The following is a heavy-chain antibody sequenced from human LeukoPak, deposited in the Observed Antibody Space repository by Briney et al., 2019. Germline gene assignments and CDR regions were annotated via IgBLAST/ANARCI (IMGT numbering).Heavy chain of an antibody. V-gene: IGHV1-2*02. CDR3: ASGSGSYSLDY. D-gene: IGHD1-26*01. J-gene: IGHJ4*02. CDR1: GYTFTGHY. Sequence: ASVKVSCKASGYTFTGHYMHWVRQAPGQGLEWMGWINPNSGGTNYAQKFQGRVTMTRDTSITTAYMELRSLRSDDTAVYYCASGSGSYSLDYWGQGTLVTVSS. CDR2: INPNSGGT.